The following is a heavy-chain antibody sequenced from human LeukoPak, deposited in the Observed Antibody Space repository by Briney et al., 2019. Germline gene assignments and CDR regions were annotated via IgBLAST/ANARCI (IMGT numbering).Heavy chain of an antibody. D-gene: IGHD3-10*01. CDR2: ISRRDDYT. J-gene: IGHJ4*02. CDR3: ANDYRSGSFHDF. CDR1: GFAFSNYA. V-gene: IGHV3-23*01. Sequence: PGGSLRLSCAASGFAFSNYAMSWVRQPSGKGLECVSVISRRDDYTYYADSVKGRFTISRDNSKNTLYLQMNTLRAEDTAVYYCANDYRSGSFHDFWGQGTLVTVSS.